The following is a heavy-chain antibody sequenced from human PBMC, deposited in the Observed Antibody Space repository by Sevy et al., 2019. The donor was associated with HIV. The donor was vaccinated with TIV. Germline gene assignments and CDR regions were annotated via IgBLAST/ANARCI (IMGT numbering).Heavy chain of an antibody. CDR2: INPNSGDT. D-gene: IGHD3-16*01. CDR1: GYNFTDYY. CDR3: ASFANAADTQDY. V-gene: IGHV1-2*02. Sequence: ASVKVSCKASGYNFTDYYMHWVRQAPGQGLEWMGWINPNSGDTNYAQKFQDRVTMTRDTSISPAYMELSRLRSDDTAVFYCASFANAADTQDYWGQGTLVTVSS. J-gene: IGHJ4*02.